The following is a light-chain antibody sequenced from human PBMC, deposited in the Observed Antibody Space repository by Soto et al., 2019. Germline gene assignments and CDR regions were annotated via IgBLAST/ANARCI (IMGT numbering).Light chain of an antibody. CDR3: ATWDYSLTGEV. Sequence: QSVLTQPPSVSGAPGQTVTISCSGSSSNIGNNYVSWYQQLPGTAPKLLIYDNNKRPSGIPDRFSGSKSGTSGTLDITGLQTGDEADYYCATWDYSLTGEVFGGGTKLTVL. CDR2: DNN. V-gene: IGLV1-51*01. CDR1: SSNIGNNY. J-gene: IGLJ2*01.